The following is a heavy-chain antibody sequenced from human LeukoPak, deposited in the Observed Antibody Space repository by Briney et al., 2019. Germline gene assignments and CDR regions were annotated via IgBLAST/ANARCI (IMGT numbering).Heavy chain of an antibody. CDR2: IYPGDSDT. V-gene: IGHV5-51*01. Sequence: GESLKISCTGSGYSFTSYWIGWVRQMPGKGLEWMGIIYPGDSDTRYSPSFQGQVTISADKSISTAYLQWSSLKASDTAMYYCARPPTYYYDSSGYFGVYFDYWGQGTLVTVSS. J-gene: IGHJ4*02. D-gene: IGHD3-22*01. CDR1: GYSFTSYW. CDR3: ARPPTYYYDSSGYFGVYFDY.